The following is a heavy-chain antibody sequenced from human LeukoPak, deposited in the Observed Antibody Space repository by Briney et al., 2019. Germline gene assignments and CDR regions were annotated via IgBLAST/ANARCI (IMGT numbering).Heavy chain of an antibody. Sequence: SETLSLTCTVSGASISSYYWTWIRQPPGKGLEWIGYIYYSGSTSYNPSLNSRVTISVDTSKNQFSLKLTSVTAADTAVYYCARHRTGTYYYGPGSYFVDYWGQGTLVTVSS. CDR3: ARHRTGTYYYGPGSYFVDY. CDR1: GASISSYY. V-gene: IGHV4-59*08. CDR2: IYYSGST. D-gene: IGHD3-10*01. J-gene: IGHJ4*02.